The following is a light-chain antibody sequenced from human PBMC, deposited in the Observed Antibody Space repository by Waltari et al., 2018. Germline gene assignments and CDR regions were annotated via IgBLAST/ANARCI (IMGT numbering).Light chain of an antibody. J-gene: IGLJ2*01. CDR3: HSRDASGSGGA. CDR1: RLRSYY. V-gene: IGLV3-19*01. CDR2: DKN. Sequence: TQDPAVSVPMGQTVRITCQGDRLRSYYASWYQQRPGQAPILVMYDKNSRPSGVPDRFSGSSSDDTASLTITGAQAEDEAYYYCHSRDASGSGGAFGGGTKLTVL.